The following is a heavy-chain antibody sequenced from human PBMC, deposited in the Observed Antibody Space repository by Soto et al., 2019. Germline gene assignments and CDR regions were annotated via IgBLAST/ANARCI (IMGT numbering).Heavy chain of an antibody. V-gene: IGHV1-8*01. CDR3: ASGRDWFDP. CDR1: GYTCTSYA. CDR2: MNPNSGNT. J-gene: IGHJ5*02. Sequence: QVQLVQSGAEVKKPGASGKVSCKASGYTCTSYAINWVRQSTGQGLEWMGWMNPNSGNTGYAQKFQGRVTMTRNTSISTAYMELSSLRSEDTAVYYCASGRDWFDPWGQGTLVTVSS.